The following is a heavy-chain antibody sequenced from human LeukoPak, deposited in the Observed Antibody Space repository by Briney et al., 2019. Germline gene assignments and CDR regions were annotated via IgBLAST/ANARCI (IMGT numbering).Heavy chain of an antibody. CDR2: LSGGGESL. CDR1: GFTFRNFA. J-gene: IGHJ5*01. V-gene: IGHV3-23*01. Sequence: PGGSLRLSCAASGFTFRNFAISWVRQAPGKGLEWVSTLSGGGESLYYADSVKGRFTVSSDNSLTTVFLQMNSLRAEDTGIYSCAKTRNWFDSWGLGTQVTVAS. CDR3: AKTRNWFDS.